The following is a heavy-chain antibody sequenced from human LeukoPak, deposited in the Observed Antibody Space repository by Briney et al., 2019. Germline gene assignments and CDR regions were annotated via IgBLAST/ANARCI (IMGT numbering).Heavy chain of an antibody. J-gene: IGHJ4*02. CDR2: FIGSGAST. D-gene: IGHD3-16*01. V-gene: IGHV3-23*01. CDR1: GFTFNSYA. CDR3: AKGEFGGDSRVFFDH. Sequence: GGSLRLSCTASGFTFNSYAMSWVRQAPGKGLEWVSSFIGSGASTYYADSVKGRFTISRDNSKNTLYLQMNSLRAEDTAVYYCAKGEFGGDSRVFFDHWGQGTLVTVSS.